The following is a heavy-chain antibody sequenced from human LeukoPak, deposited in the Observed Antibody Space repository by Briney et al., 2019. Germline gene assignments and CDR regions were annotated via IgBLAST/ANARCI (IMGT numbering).Heavy chain of an antibody. CDR3: ARADTDYDYVWGSYRVAFDI. V-gene: IGHV1-69*13. Sequence: SVKVSCKASGGTFSSYAISWVRQAPGQGLKWMGGIIPIFGTANYAQKFQGRVTITADESTSTAYMELSSLRSEDTAVYYCARADTDYDYVWGSYRVAFDIWGQGTMVTVSS. CDR2: IIPIFGTA. CDR1: GGTFSSYA. J-gene: IGHJ3*02. D-gene: IGHD3-16*02.